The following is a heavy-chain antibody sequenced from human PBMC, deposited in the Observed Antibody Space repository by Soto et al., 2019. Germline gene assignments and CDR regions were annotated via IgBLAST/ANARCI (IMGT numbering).Heavy chain of an antibody. J-gene: IGHJ4*02. CDR2: INPNSGGT. Sequence: QVQLVQSGAEVKKPGASVKVSCKASGYTFTDYQMHWVRQAPGQGLEWMGWINPNSGGTNYAQKFQGRVTMTRDTSITTAYMELSRLTSDDTAIYYCAREWGGNIAYYSSDHWVQGTLVTVSS. V-gene: IGHV1-2*02. D-gene: IGHD3-16*01. CDR1: GYTFTDYQ. CDR3: AREWGGNIAYYSSDH.